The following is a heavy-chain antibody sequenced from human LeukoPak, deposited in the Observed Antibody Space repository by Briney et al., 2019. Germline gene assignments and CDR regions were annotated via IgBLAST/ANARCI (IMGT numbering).Heavy chain of an antibody. CDR3: AKEVGGRRYYDSSGYYYFDY. J-gene: IGHJ4*02. CDR1: GFTFSSYA. D-gene: IGHD3-22*01. CDR2: ISGSGGST. Sequence: PGGSLRLSCAASGFTFSSYAMSWVRQAPGKGLEWVSAISGSGGSTYYADSVKGRFTISRDNSKNTLYLQMNSLRAEDTAVYYCAKEVGGRRYYDSSGYYYFDYWGQGTLVTVSS. V-gene: IGHV3-23*01.